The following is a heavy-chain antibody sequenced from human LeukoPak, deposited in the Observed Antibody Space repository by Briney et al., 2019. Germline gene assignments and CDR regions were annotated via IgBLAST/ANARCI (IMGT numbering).Heavy chain of an antibody. D-gene: IGHD5-18*01. V-gene: IGHV3-64D*06. CDR2: ISSNGGST. CDR1: GFTFSSYA. J-gene: IGHJ4*02. CDR3: VKSADDSYGPTFDY. Sequence: PGGSLRLSCSASGFTFSSYAMHWVRQAPGKGLEYVSDISSNGGSTYYADSVKGRFTISRDNSKNTLYLQMSSLRAEDTAVYYCVKSADDSYGPTFDYWGQGTLVTVSS.